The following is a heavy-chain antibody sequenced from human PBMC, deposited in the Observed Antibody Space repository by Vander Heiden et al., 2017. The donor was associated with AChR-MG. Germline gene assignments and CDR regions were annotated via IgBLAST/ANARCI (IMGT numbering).Heavy chain of an antibody. D-gene: IGHD3-22*01. J-gene: IGHJ6*02. CDR1: GFTFSSYG. CDR2: IRYDGSNK. V-gene: IGHV3-30*02. CDR3: AKDPGSSGYYPFYYYYGMDV. Sequence: QVQLVVSGGGVVQPGGSLRLSCAASGFTFSSYGTHGVRQAPGKGLEWVAFIRYDGSNKYYADSVKGRFTISRDNSKNTLYLQMNSLRAEDTAVYYCAKDPGSSGYYPFYYYYGMDVWGQGTTVTVSS.